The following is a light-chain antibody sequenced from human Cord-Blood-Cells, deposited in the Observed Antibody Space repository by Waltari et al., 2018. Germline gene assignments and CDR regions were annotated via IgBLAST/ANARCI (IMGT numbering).Light chain of an antibody. CDR3: QQYNNWPPS. CDR2: GAS. Sequence: EIVMTQSPATLSVCPGDRATLSCRASQSVSSNLAWYHQEPGQAPRLLIYGASTRATGIPARFSSSGSGTECTLTISSLQSEDFAVYYCQQYNNWPPSFGGGTKVEIK. J-gene: IGKJ4*01. CDR1: QSVSSN. V-gene: IGKV3-15*01.